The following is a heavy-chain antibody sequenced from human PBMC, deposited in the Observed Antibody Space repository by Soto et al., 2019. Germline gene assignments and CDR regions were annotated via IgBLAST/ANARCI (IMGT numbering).Heavy chain of an antibody. CDR2: IYDTGISGYTPST. Sequence: PSETLSLTCTVSGGSITSSYWSWIRRPPGKGLEWIAYIYDTGISGYTPSTSYNPSPKSRATMSVDTSKSQFSLKLTSVTAADTAVYYCARGEDAFFYYGLDVWGQGITVTVSS. CDR3: ARGEDAFFYYGLDV. J-gene: IGHJ6*02. V-gene: IGHV4-59*01. CDR1: GGSITSSY.